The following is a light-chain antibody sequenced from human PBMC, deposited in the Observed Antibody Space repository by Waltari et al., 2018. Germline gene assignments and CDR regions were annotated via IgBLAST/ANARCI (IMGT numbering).Light chain of an antibody. V-gene: IGLV10-54*01. Sequence: QAGLTQPPPVSKGLRQTATPTCTGNSNTVSNPRAPWLQQHQGHPPKLLSYRNNNRPSGISERLSASRSGNTASLTITGLQPEDEADYYCSAWDSSLSAWVFGGGTKLTVL. CDR2: RNN. J-gene: IGLJ3*02. CDR1: SNTVSNPR. CDR3: SAWDSSLSAWV.